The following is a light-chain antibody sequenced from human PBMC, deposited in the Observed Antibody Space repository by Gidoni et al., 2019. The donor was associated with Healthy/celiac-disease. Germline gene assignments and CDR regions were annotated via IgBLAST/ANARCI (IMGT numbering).Light chain of an antibody. Sequence: DIVMTQSPATLSVSPGERATLSCRASQSVSSNLAWYQQKPGQAPRLLIYGASSGSGTEFTLTISSLQSEDFAVYYCQQYNNWPLTFGGGTKVAIK. CDR3: QQYNNWPLT. CDR2: GAS. J-gene: IGKJ4*01. CDR1: QSVSSN. V-gene: IGKV3-15*01.